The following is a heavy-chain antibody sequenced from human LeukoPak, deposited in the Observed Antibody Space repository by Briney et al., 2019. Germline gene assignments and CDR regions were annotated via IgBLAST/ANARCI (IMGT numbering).Heavy chain of an antibody. J-gene: IGHJ2*01. CDR1: GGSFNTYY. D-gene: IGHD2-15*01. CDR2: INYSGTT. Sequence: SETLSLTCTVSGGSFNTYYWSWIRQPPGKGLEGIGCINYSGTTNYNPSLKNRVTISVDTSKNHFSLRLTSVTAADTAVHYCARAPRLYCSGSRCFQSYYFDLWGLGALVTVSS. CDR3: ARAPRLYCSGSRCFQSYYFDL. V-gene: IGHV4-59*01.